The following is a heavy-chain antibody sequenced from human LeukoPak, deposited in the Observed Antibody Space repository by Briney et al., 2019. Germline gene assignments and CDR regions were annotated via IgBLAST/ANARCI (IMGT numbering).Heavy chain of an antibody. V-gene: IGHV3-23*01. J-gene: IGHJ4*02. CDR1: GFTFSSYG. D-gene: IGHD6-6*01. CDR3: ARSIASRTNQGYY. CDR2: ISGSGGST. Sequence: PGGTLRLSCAASGFTFSSYGMSWVRQAPGKGLEWVSAISGSGGSTYYADSVKGRFTISRDNSKNTLYLQMNSLRAEDTAVYYCARSIASRTNQGYYWGQGTLVTVSS.